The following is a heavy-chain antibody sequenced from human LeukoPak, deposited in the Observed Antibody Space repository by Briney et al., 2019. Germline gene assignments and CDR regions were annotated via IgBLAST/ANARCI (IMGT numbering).Heavy chain of an antibody. V-gene: IGHV3-21*06. Sequence: GGSLRLSCTASGLTFSTSGFNWVRQAPGKGLEWVASIGPTGSDRYHADSIKGRFTISRDYANNFLYLQMNSLRAEDTAVYYCATETNGRHYDYWGQGTLLTVSS. CDR2: IGPTGSDR. CDR1: GLTFSTSG. J-gene: IGHJ4*02. D-gene: IGHD1-14*01. CDR3: ATETNGRHYDY.